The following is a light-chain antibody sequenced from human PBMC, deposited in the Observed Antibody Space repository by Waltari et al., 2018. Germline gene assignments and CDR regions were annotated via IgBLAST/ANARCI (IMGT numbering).Light chain of an antibody. CDR3: QSYDTTFVV. Sequence: QSVLTQPPSVSGAPGQRGIIPCTGSMSNIGAGYAGTWHQQLPGTAPKVLIYDNTKRPSGFPDRFSGSKSGASASLAITGLRPEDEADYYCQSYDTTFVVFGAGTKLTVL. V-gene: IGLV1-40*01. J-gene: IGLJ2*01. CDR1: MSNIGAGYA. CDR2: DNT.